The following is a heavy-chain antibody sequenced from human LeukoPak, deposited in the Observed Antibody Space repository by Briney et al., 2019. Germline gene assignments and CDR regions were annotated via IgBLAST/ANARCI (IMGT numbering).Heavy chain of an antibody. CDR1: GYTFTGYY. V-gene: IGHV1-2*02. Sequence: ASVKVSCKASGYTFTGYYMHWVRQAPGQGLEWMGWINPNSGSTNYAQKFQGRVTMTRDTSISTAYMELSRLRSDDTAVYYCARRYSQHPFDYWGQGTLVTVSS. CDR2: INPNSGST. D-gene: IGHD5-18*01. CDR3: ARRYSQHPFDY. J-gene: IGHJ4*02.